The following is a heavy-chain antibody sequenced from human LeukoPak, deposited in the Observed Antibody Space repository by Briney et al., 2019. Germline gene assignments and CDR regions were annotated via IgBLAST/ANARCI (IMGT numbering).Heavy chain of an antibody. Sequence: SETLSLTCTVSGGSISSSSYYWGWIRQPPGKGLEWIGYIYYSGSTNYNPSLKSRVTISVDTSKNQFSLKLSSVSAADTAVYYCAESSGYYWGQGTLVTVSS. D-gene: IGHD3-22*01. J-gene: IGHJ4*02. CDR3: AESSGYY. CDR2: IYYSGST. CDR1: GGSISSSSYY. V-gene: IGHV4-61*05.